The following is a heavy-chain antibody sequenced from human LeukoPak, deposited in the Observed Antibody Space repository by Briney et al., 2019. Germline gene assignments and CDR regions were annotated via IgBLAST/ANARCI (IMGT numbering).Heavy chain of an antibody. J-gene: IGHJ4*02. CDR3: WRGDYYFDY. CDR1: GYSISSGYY. CDR2: IYHSGST. D-gene: IGHD4-17*01. V-gene: IGHV4-38-2*02. Sequence: SETLSLTCTVSGYSISSGYYWGWIRQPPGKGLEWIGSIYHSGSTYYNPSLRSRVTISVDTSKNQFSLKLSSVTAADTAVYYCWRGDYYFDYWGQGTLVTVSS.